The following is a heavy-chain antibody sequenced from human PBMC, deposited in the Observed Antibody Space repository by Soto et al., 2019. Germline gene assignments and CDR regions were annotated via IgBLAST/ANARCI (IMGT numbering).Heavy chain of an antibody. V-gene: IGHV4-59*01. CDR3: ARSQYGEGDYFGY. J-gene: IGHJ4*02. CDR2: IYYSGST. D-gene: IGHD4-17*01. Sequence: SETLSLTCTVSGGSISSYYWSWIRQPPGKGLEWIGYIYYSGSTNYNPSLKSRVTISVDTSKNQFSLKLSSVTAADTAVYYCARSQYGEGDYFGYWGQGTLVTV. CDR1: GGSISSYY.